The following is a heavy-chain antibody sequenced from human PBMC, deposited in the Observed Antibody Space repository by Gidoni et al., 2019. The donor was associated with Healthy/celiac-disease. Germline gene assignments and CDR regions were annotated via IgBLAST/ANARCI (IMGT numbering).Heavy chain of an antibody. J-gene: IGHJ6*02. CDR2: ISSSGSTM. CDR1: GFTFSSYE. Sequence: EVQLVESGGGWVQPGGSLRLSWAASGFTFSSYEMNWVRQAPGKGLEWVSYISSSGSTMYYADSVKVRFTISRDNAKNSLYLQMNSLRAEDTAVYYCARDYRGYDFPYYYYYGMDAWGQGTTVTVSS. D-gene: IGHD3-3*01. V-gene: IGHV3-48*03. CDR3: ARDYRGYDFPYYYYYGMDA.